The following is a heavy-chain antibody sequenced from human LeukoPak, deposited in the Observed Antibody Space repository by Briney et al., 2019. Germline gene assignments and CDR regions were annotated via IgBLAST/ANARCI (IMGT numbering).Heavy chain of an antibody. CDR2: ISTDAGNT. D-gene: IGHD2-15*01. J-gene: IGHJ4*02. CDR3: ARQLGYCSDGTCYFDH. CDR1: GFIFSNYA. V-gene: IGHV3-23*01. Sequence: PGGSLRLSCAASGFIFSNYAMSWVRQAPGKGLEWVAAISTDAGNTFYADSVKGRFSISRDQSKFTVYMQVSSLRAEDTAIYNCARQLGYCSDGTCYFDHWGQGTLVTVSS.